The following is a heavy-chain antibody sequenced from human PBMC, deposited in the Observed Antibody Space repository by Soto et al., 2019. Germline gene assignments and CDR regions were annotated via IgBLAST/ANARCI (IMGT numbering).Heavy chain of an antibody. CDR1: GFIFRSYT. Sequence: QVLLVESGGGVVQPGRSLRLSCAASGFIFRSYTMHWVRQAPGKGLEWLGVITYEGSNQYYADSVKGRFTISRDNSRDMLYLQMNSLRPDDTALYYCVRAPSGSYPEFDYWGQGTLVTVSS. D-gene: IGHD1-26*01. CDR3: VRAPSGSYPEFDY. J-gene: IGHJ4*02. V-gene: IGHV3-30-3*01. CDR2: ITYEGSNQ.